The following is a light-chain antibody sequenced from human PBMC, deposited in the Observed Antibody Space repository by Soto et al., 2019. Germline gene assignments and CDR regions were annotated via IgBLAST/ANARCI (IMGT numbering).Light chain of an antibody. CDR1: QSVSGN. CDR2: GAS. J-gene: IGKJ2*01. Sequence: EIVMTQSPGTLSVSPGERATLSCRASQSVSGNLAWYQQKPGQAPRLLISGASTRATGLPARFSGSGSGTEFTLTISSLQSEDFAIYYCQQYNNWPYTFGQGTKLEIK. V-gene: IGKV3-15*01. CDR3: QQYNNWPYT.